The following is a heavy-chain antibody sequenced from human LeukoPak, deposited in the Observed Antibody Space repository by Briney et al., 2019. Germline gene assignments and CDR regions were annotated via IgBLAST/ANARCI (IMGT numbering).Heavy chain of an antibody. D-gene: IGHD3-3*01. CDR1: GGSINSYY. CDR3: ARTQTGRFWSGRYGDYYYMDV. CDR2: IYYSGST. V-gene: IGHV4-59*01. J-gene: IGHJ6*03. Sequence: PETLSLTCSVSGGSINSYYWSWLRQPPGKGLEWIGYIYYSGSTNYNPSLKSRVTISVDTSKNQFSLKLSSVTAADTAVYYCARTQTGRFWSGRYGDYYYMDVWGKGTTVTVSS.